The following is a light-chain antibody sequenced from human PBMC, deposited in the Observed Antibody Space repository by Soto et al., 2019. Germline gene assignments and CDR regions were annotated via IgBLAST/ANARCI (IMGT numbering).Light chain of an antibody. CDR3: RSFVGTYNYV. CDR2: DVS. V-gene: IGLV2-11*01. J-gene: IGLJ1*01. CDR1: SSDVGGYDY. Sequence: QSALTQPRSVSGSPGQSVTISCTGTSSDVGGYDYVSWYQHHPGKAPKVTIYDVSKRPSGVPDRFSGSKSGNTASLTISGLQADDEAEYYCRSFVGTYNYVFGTGTKLTVL.